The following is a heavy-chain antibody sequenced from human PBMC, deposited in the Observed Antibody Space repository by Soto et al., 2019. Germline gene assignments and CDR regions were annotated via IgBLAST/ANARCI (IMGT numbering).Heavy chain of an antibody. Sequence: QVQLVQSGAEVKKPGSSVKVSCKASGGTFSTYTITWVRQAPGQGLEWMGRIIPIIGIINYAQKFQGRVTITADKFVGTAYMELTRLRSDDTAVYYCAGDPDSHYNDSHASSYPWGQGTLVTVSS. D-gene: IGHD3-22*01. J-gene: IGHJ5*02. CDR1: GGTFSTYT. CDR2: IIPIIGII. CDR3: AGDPDSHYNDSHASSYP. V-gene: IGHV1-69*08.